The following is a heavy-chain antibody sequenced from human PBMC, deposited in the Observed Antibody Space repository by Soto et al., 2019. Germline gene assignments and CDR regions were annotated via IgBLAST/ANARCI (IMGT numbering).Heavy chain of an antibody. Sequence: QVQLVESGGGVVQPGRSLSLSCAASQLTFNNYAMHWVRQAPGKGLEWVAVISDDGHNKYYADSVRGRFTISRDNSKNTVYLHMNSLSVDYISVYYCSKDLNVKTYVPYGIHVWGQGTTVTVSS. D-gene: IGHD1-26*01. J-gene: IGHJ6*02. CDR1: QLTFNNYA. CDR2: ISDDGHNK. V-gene: IGHV3-30*18. CDR3: SKDLNVKTYVPYGIHV.